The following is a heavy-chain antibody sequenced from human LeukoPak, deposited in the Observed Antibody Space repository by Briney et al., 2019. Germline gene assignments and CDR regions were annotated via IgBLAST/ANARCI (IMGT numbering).Heavy chain of an antibody. J-gene: IGHJ5*02. CDR1: GGSISSSSYY. D-gene: IGHD3-3*01. CDR2: IYYSGST. Sequence: SETLSLTCTVSGGSISSSSYYWGWIRQPPGKGLEWIGSIYYSGSTYYNPSLKSRVTISVDTSKNQFSLKLGSVTAAYTAVYYCARHMGVVIITWFDPWGQGTLVTVSS. V-gene: IGHV4-39*01. CDR3: ARHMGVVIITWFDP.